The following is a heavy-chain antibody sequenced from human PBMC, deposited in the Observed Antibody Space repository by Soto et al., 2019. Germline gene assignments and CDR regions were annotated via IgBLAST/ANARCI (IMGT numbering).Heavy chain of an antibody. J-gene: IGHJ4*02. CDR1: GVTFGNYA. CDR3: AKQRADYGSGADTFYFDS. CDR2: LSGSGGTT. Sequence: GGSLRLSCTVSGVTFGNYAMNGFRQAPWKGREWVSSLSGSGGTTYYADSVKGRFIISRDNSKNTLYLLMNSLRAEDTALYYCAKQRADYGSGADTFYFDSWGQGALVTVSS. V-gene: IGHV3-23*01. D-gene: IGHD3-10*01.